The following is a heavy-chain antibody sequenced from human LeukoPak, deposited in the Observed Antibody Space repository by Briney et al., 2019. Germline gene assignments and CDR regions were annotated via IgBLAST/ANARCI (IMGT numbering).Heavy chain of an antibody. J-gene: IGHJ6*03. Sequence: PGGSLRLSCAASGFTFSAYTMNWVRQAPGKGLEWVSSIGGSGNYIYHADSVKGRFTISRDNAKNSLYLQMSSLRAEDTAVYYCARQAGPYYMDVWGKGTTVTVSS. CDR2: IGGSGNYI. V-gene: IGHV3-21*01. CDR1: GFTFSAYT. D-gene: IGHD6-13*01. CDR3: ARQAGPYYMDV.